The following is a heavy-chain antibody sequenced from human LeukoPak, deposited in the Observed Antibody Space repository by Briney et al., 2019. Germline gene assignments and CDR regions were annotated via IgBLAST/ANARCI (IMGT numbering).Heavy chain of an antibody. CDR3: ARDTTVTDAFDI. CDR2: VNPNSGNT. CDR1: GYTFTRYD. J-gene: IGHJ3*02. D-gene: IGHD4-17*01. Sequence: GASVKVSCKASGYTFTRYDIDWVRQATGQGLEWMGWVNPNSGNTGYAQKFQGRVTMTRNTSISTAYMELSSLRSEDTAVYYCARDTTVTDAFDIWGQGTMVTVSS. V-gene: IGHV1-8*01.